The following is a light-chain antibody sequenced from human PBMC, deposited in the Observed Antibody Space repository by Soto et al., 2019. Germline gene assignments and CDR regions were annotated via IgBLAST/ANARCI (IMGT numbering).Light chain of an antibody. CDR1: QGISNY. CDR2: AAS. CDR3: QKYNRAPRT. V-gene: IGKV1-27*01. Sequence: DIQMTQSPSSLPASVGDRDTITCRASQGISNYLAWYQQKPGKVPKLLIYAASTLQSGVPSRFSGSGSGTDFTLTISSLQPEDVATDYCQKYNRAPRTFGQGTKVEIK. J-gene: IGKJ1*01.